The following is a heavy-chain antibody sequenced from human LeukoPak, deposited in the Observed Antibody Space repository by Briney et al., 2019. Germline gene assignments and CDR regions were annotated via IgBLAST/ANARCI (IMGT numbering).Heavy chain of an antibody. Sequence: ASVKVSCKASGGTFSSYAISWVRQAPGQGLEWMGGIIPIFGTANYAQKFQGRVTITTDESTSTAYMELSSLRSEDTAVYYCARREMATTPYYYYYYYMDVWGKGTTVTVSS. V-gene: IGHV1-69*05. CDR3: ARREMATTPYYYYYYYMDV. CDR2: IIPIFGTA. CDR1: GGTFSSYA. J-gene: IGHJ6*03. D-gene: IGHD5-24*01.